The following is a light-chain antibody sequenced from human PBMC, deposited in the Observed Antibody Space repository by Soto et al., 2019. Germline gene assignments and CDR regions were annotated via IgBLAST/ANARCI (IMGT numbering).Light chain of an antibody. J-gene: IGLJ1*01. CDR1: SSNIGNHD. V-gene: IGLV1-51*01. Sequence: QSVLTQPPSVSAAPGQKVTISCSGGSSNIGNHDVSWYQQFPGTAPKLLICDNNKRPSGIPDRFSGSKSGTSATLDITRIQPGDEGDHYCETWDSRLNTGGVFGTATKPTV. CDR3: ETWDSRLNTGGV. CDR2: DNN.